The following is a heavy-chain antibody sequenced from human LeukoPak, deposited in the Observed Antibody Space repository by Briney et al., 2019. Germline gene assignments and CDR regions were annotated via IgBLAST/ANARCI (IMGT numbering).Heavy chain of an antibody. D-gene: IGHD1-26*01. Sequence: WASVKVSCKASGGTFSSYAISWVRQAPGQGLEWMGGIIPIFGTANYAQKFQGRVTITADESTSTAYMELSSLRSEDTAVYYCAEGGATTGYYWGQGTLVTVSS. V-gene: IGHV1-69*13. J-gene: IGHJ4*02. CDR3: AEGGATTGYY. CDR1: GGTFSSYA. CDR2: IIPIFGTA.